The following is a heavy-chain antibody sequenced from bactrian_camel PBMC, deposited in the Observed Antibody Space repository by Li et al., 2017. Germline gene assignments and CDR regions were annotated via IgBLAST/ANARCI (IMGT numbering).Heavy chain of an antibody. Sequence: HVQLVESGGGSVLAGGSLRLSCEASGVISDNYCMRWYRRAPGKEREGVASLDSDGSTIYTDSVKGRFTISRDNLKNTLYLQMNNLKPEDTAVYYCAADVAYCSGYDERCCAEHEEPYNYWGQGTQVTVS. V-gene: IGHV3S53*01. CDR1: GVISDNYC. D-gene: IGHD3*01. CDR3: AADVAYCSGYDERCCAEHEEPYNY. CDR2: LDSDGST. J-gene: IGHJ4*01.